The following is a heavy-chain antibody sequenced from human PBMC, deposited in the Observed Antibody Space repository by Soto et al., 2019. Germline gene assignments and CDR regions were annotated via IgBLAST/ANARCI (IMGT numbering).Heavy chain of an antibody. CDR3: ARGGAMGVDY. V-gene: IGHV3-74*01. CDR1: GFTFNNKW. CDR2: IDGAAATT. D-gene: IGHD1-26*01. J-gene: IGHJ4*02. Sequence: VGSLRLSCTASGFTFNNKWMHWVRQAPGKGLVWLSRIDGAAATTNYADSVRGRFTISRDNAKNIVFLHVNGLTDEDTAVYYCARGGAMGVDYWGQGTLVTVSS.